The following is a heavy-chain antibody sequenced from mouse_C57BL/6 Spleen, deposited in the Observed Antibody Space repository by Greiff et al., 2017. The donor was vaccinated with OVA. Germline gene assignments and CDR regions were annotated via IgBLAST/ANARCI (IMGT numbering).Heavy chain of an antibody. CDR1: GYTFTSYG. Sequence: EVKLQESGAELVRPGSSVKMSCKTSGYTFTSYGINWVKQRPGQGLEWIGYIYIGNGYTEYNEKFKGKATLTSDTSSSTAYMQLSSLTSEDSAIYFCARSLYGYDEAWFAYWGQGTLVTVSA. D-gene: IGHD2-2*01. V-gene: IGHV1-58*01. CDR2: IYIGNGYT. CDR3: ARSLYGYDEAWFAY. J-gene: IGHJ3*01.